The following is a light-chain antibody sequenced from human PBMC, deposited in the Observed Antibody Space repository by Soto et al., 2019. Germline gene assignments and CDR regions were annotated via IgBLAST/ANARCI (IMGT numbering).Light chain of an antibody. CDR2: GAS. J-gene: IGKJ4*01. V-gene: IGKV3-15*01. CDR3: QQYHTWPVT. CDR1: QGINRK. Sequence: IVMTQSPATLSVSPGERVTFSCRASQGINRKLAWYQHKAGQAPRLLISGASTGATGIPARFSGSGSGTEFTLTINCLQSEDSAVNYCQQYHTWPVTFGGGTEVE.